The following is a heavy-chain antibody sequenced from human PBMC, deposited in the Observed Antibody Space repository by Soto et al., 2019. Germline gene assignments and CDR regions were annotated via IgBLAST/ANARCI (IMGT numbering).Heavy chain of an antibody. CDR3: ARHGVVVVAATYFDY. CDR2: FFYSGST. V-gene: IGHV4-39*01. J-gene: IGHJ4*02. Sequence: QLQLQESGPGLVKPSETLSLTCTVSGGSISSSIYYWGWIRQPPGKGLEWIGSFFYSGSTHYNPSLKSLVTISVDTSKNHFSLKLSSVSAAYTAVYYCARHGVVVVAATYFDYWGQGTLVAVSS. CDR1: GGSISSSIYY. D-gene: IGHD2-15*01.